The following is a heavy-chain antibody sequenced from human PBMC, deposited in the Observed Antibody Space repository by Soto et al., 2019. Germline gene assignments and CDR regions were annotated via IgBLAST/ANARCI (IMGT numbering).Heavy chain of an antibody. CDR2: MNRNSGNT. D-gene: IGHD2-2*01. CDR1: GYTFTRYD. Sequence: ASVKVSLKASGYTFTRYDINWVRQATGQGLEWMGWMNRNSGNTGYAQKLKGRVTMIRNTSISTAYMELSSLRPEDTAVYYCAIISHCSSTSCYRYYYYGMDVWGQGTTVTVCS. CDR3: AIISHCSSTSCYRYYYYGMDV. V-gene: IGHV1-8*01. J-gene: IGHJ6*02.